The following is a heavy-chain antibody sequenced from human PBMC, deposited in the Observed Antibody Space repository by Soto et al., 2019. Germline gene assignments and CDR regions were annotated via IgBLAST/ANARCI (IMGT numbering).Heavy chain of an antibody. CDR1: GYTFTSYG. CDR3: ARDSSSGWYEDYYGMDV. D-gene: IGHD6-19*01. Sequence: ASVKVSCKASGYTFTSYGISWVRQAPGQGLEWMGWISAYNGNTNYAQKLQGRVTMTTDTSTSTAYMELRSLRSDDTAVYYCARDSSSGWYEDYYGMDVWGQGTTVTVSS. J-gene: IGHJ6*02. CDR2: ISAYNGNT. V-gene: IGHV1-18*01.